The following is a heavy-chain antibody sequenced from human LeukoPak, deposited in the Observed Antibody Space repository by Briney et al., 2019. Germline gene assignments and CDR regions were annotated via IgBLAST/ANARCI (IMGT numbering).Heavy chain of an antibody. CDR1: GDTVSSNSAA. D-gene: IGHD6-6*01. Sequence: SQTLSLTCAISGDTVSSNSAAWNWIRQSPSRGLEWLGRTYHRSKWYNDYAVSVKSRITINPDTSKNQFSLQLNSVTPEDTAVYYCARDNPPPSSSPHYYYYYMDVWGKGTTVTVSS. CDR2: TYHRSKWYN. V-gene: IGHV6-1*01. J-gene: IGHJ6*03. CDR3: ARDNPPPSSSPHYYYYYMDV.